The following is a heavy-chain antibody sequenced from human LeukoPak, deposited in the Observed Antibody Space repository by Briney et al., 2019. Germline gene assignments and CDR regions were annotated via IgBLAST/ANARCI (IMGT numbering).Heavy chain of an antibody. J-gene: IGHJ4*02. CDR3: ARGDYYDSSGYPDY. V-gene: IGHV3-48*03. CDR1: GFTFSSYE. D-gene: IGHD3-22*01. CDR2: ISSSGSTI. Sequence: GGSLRLSYAASGFTFSSYEMNWVRQAPGKGLEWVSYISSSGSTIYYADSVKGRFTISRDNAKNSLYLQMNSLRAEDTAVYYCARGDYYDSSGYPDYWGQGTLVTVSS.